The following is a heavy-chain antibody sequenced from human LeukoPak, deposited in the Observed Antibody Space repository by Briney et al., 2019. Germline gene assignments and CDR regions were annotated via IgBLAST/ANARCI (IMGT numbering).Heavy chain of an antibody. Sequence: ASVKVSCKASGYTFTSYYMHWVRQAPGQGLEWMGIINPSGGSTSCAQKFQGRVTMTREMSTSTVYMELSSLISEDTAVYYCARGGKSGYSGYQIPTSGYCSGGSCYGLPVYWGQGTLVTVSS. J-gene: IGHJ4*02. CDR3: ARGGKSGYSGYQIPTSGYCSGGSCYGLPVY. D-gene: IGHD2-15*01. CDR1: GYTFTSYY. V-gene: IGHV1-46*01. CDR2: INPSGGST.